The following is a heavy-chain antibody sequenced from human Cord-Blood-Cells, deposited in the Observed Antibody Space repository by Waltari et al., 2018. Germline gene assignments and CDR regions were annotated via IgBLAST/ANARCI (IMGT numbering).Heavy chain of an antibody. V-gene: IGHV2-5*01. Sequence: QITLKESGPTLVKPTQTLTLTCTFSGFSLSTSGVGVGWIRQPPGKALEWLALIYWNDDKRYSPSPKGRVNITKDPSKNQVVLNMDHKDPGDTATNYRANRPTGSSVDHWGQGTLVTVSS. CDR1: GFSLSTSGVG. D-gene: IGHD6-6*01. CDR3: ANRPTGSSVDH. CDR2: IYWNDDK. J-gene: IGHJ4*02.